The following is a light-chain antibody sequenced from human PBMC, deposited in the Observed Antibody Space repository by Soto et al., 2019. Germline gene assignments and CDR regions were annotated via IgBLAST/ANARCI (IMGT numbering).Light chain of an antibody. CDR2: GVK. V-gene: IGLV2-14*01. J-gene: IGLJ1*01. Sequence: QSAPTQPASVSGSPGQSITISCTGSGRDIGAYDYVSWYQQHPGKAPKLIIYGVKNRPSGVSNRFSASKSAFTASLTISGLQTEDEADYYCSSYTTSYFYVFGPGTKVTVL. CDR3: SSYTTSYFYV. CDR1: GRDIGAYDY.